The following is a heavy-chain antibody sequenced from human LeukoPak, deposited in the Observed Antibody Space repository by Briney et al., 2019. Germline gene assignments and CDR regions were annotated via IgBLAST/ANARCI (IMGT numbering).Heavy chain of an antibody. CDR1: GFTFSSDS. CDR3: ARGMTASAFDY. CDR2: ISSSSRYI. D-gene: IGHD5-18*01. V-gene: IGHV3-21*01. Sequence: GGSLRLSCTASGFTFSSDSINWVRQAPGKGLEWILFISSSSRYIYYADSVKGRFTVSRDNAKNSSYLQINSLRADDTALYYCARGMTASAFDYWGQGTPVTVSS. J-gene: IGHJ4*02.